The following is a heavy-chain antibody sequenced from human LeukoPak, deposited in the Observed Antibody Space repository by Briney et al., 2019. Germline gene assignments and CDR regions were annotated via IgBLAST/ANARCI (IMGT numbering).Heavy chain of an antibody. CDR2: IYHSGST. J-gene: IGHJ4*02. D-gene: IGHD3-10*01. Sequence: PSETLSLTCAVSGYTISSGYYWGWIRQPPGKGLEWIGSIYHSGSTYYNPSLKSRVTISVDTSKNQFSLKLSSVTAADTAVYYCVHSGSPNFDYWGQGTLITVSS. V-gene: IGHV4-38-2*01. CDR1: GYTISSGYY. CDR3: VHSGSPNFDY.